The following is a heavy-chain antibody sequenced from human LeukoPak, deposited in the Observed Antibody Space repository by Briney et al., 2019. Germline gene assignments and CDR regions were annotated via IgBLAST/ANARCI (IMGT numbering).Heavy chain of an antibody. Sequence: WASVKVSCKASGYTFTGYYMHWVRQAPGQGLEWMGWISAYNGNTNYAQKLQGRVTMTTDTSTSTAYMELRSLRSDDTAVYYCARDFSRDGYKPGYFDYWGQGTLVTVSS. D-gene: IGHD5-24*01. CDR2: ISAYNGNT. J-gene: IGHJ4*02. CDR3: ARDFSRDGYKPGYFDY. V-gene: IGHV1-18*04. CDR1: GYTFTGYY.